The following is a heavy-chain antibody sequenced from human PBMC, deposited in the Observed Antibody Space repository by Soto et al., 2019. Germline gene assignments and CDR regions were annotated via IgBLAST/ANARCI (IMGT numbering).Heavy chain of an antibody. CDR3: ARDCCAAPLEN. J-gene: IGHJ4*02. CDR1: GFTFSNYW. V-gene: IGHV3-74*01. D-gene: IGHD2-15*01. CDR2: IDNDGSNT. Sequence: GGSLRLSCATSGFTFSNYWMHCVRQAPGEGLVWVAHIDNDGSNTNYADSVKSRFTISKDNDKNMLYLQMNSLRADDTAVYYCARDCCAAPLENWAQGALVPVSS.